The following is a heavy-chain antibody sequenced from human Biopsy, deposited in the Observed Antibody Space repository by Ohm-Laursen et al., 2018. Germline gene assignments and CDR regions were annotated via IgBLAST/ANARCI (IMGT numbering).Heavy chain of an antibody. D-gene: IGHD3-9*01. Sequence: SRRLSCTASGFTFTDYDISWVRHVPGQGLEWLAIISLSPTPIYHADSVSGRYFLSRDDANNSVSMEMSSLRADDTALYFCARNVRREMTGHSGVTTYSRYFAMDAWGRGTTVTVSS. J-gene: IGHJ6*02. CDR1: GFTFTDYD. V-gene: IGHV3-11*01. CDR2: ISLSPTPI. CDR3: ARNVRREMTGHSGVTTYSRYFAMDA.